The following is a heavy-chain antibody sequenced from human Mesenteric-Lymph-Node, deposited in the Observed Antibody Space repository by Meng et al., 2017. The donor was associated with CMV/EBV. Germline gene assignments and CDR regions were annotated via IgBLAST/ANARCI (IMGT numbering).Heavy chain of an antibody. Sequence: LTCNVSGVFISKGDSCWTWSRQRPGKGLEWIGYIFPGGTTYYNPSLRSRLTITVDTSNNQFSLRLASVTAADTAVYYCAGGGQVLDFWGPGTLVTVSS. V-gene: IGHV4-31*03. CDR2: IFPGGTT. D-gene: IGHD2/OR15-2a*01. J-gene: IGHJ4*02. CDR3: AGGGQVLDF. CDR1: GVFISKGDSC.